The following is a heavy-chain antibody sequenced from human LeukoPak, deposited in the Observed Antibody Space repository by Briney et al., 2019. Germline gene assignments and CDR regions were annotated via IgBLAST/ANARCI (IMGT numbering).Heavy chain of an antibody. D-gene: IGHD3-3*01. CDR3: TTDTEYYDFWSGRSGYYYMDV. Sequence: PGGSLRLSCAASGFTFSNAWMSWVRQAPGKGLEWVGRIKSKTDGGTTDYAAPVKGRFTISRDDSKNTLYLQMNSLKTEDTAVYYCTTDTEYYDFWSGRSGYYYMDVWGKGTTVTVSS. J-gene: IGHJ6*03. V-gene: IGHV3-15*01. CDR2: IKSKTDGGTT. CDR1: GFTFSNAW.